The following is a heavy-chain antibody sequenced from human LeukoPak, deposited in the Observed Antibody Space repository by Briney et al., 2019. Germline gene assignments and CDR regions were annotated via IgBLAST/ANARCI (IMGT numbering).Heavy chain of an antibody. CDR3: ARGGYTLDY. V-gene: IGHV4-39*01. J-gene: IGHJ4*02. Sequence: PSETLSLTCTVSGDSVRSGSYFWGWIRQPPGKGLEWIGIVYYSGSTYYNPSLRSRVSMSVDTSKNQFSLNLSSVTATDTAVYYCARGGYTLDYWGQGTLVTVSS. CDR2: VYYSGST. CDR1: GDSVRSGSYF. D-gene: IGHD5-12*01.